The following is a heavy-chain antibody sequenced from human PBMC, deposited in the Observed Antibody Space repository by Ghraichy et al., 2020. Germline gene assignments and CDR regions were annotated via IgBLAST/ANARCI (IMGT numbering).Heavy chain of an antibody. CDR2: ISGSGGST. CDR3: AKAKVGAMGKPHDTDDY. D-gene: IGHD1-26*01. V-gene: IGHV3-23*01. CDR1: GFTFSSYA. Sequence: GGSLRLSCAASGFTFSSYAMSWVRQAPGKGLEWVSAISGSGGSTYYADSVKGRFTISRDNSKNTLYLQMNSLRAEDTAVYYCAKAKVGAMGKPHDTDDYWGQGTLVTVSS. J-gene: IGHJ4*02.